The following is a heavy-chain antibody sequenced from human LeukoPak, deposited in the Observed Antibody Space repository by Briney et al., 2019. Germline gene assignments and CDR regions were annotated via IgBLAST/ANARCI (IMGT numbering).Heavy chain of an antibody. J-gene: IGHJ5*01. CDR3: VRASYYSDSSGYYPIDS. Sequence: GGSLRLSCAASGLTVNSNFMNWVRQAPGKGLELVAVIWYDGSKKYYADSVKGRFFIFRDDSKNTLYLQMNSLRADDTAFYYCVRASYYSDSSGYYPIDSWGQGTLVIVSS. CDR1: GLTVNSNF. V-gene: IGHV3-33*08. D-gene: IGHD3-22*01. CDR2: IWYDGSKK.